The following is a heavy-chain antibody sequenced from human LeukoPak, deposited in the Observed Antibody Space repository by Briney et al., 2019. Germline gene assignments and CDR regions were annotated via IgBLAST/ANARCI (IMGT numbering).Heavy chain of an antibody. CDR2: IYYSGST. CDR1: GGSIINSNW. J-gene: IGHJ4*02. Sequence: SGTLSLTCAVSGGSIINSNWWSWIRQPPGEGLEWIGYIYYSGSTYYNPSPKSRVTISVDTSKNQFSLKLSSVTAADTAVYYCARSYDSSRMVSYWGQGTLVTVSS. V-gene: IGHV4-30-4*01. CDR3: ARSYDSSRMVSY. D-gene: IGHD3-22*01.